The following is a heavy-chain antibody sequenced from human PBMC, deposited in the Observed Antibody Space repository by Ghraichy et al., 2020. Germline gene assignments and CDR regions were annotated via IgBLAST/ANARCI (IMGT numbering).Heavy chain of an antibody. J-gene: IGHJ4*02. Sequence: GGSLRLSCAASGFTFSTYGMHWVRQAPGKGLEWVAFIRYDGINIYYADSVKGRFTISRDNSKNTLYLQMNSLRTEDTAVYYCAKDGYTNAHNPYTDYWGQGTLVTVSS. D-gene: IGHD5-18*01. CDR2: IRYDGINI. CDR1: GFTFSTYG. V-gene: IGHV3-30*02. CDR3: AKDGYTNAHNPYTDY.